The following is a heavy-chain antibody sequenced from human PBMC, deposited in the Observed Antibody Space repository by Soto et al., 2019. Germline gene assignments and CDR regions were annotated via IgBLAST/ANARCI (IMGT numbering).Heavy chain of an antibody. Sequence: SETLSLTCTVSGASISGYHWSWIRQPPGKGLECLGYISYSGSTHYNPSLKTRVTISVDKSKNQFSLKLSSVTAADTAVYYCARVYSGSYSDYWGQGTLVTVSS. D-gene: IGHD1-26*01. CDR1: GASISGYH. J-gene: IGHJ4*02. CDR2: ISYSGST. CDR3: ARVYSGSYSDY. V-gene: IGHV4-59*12.